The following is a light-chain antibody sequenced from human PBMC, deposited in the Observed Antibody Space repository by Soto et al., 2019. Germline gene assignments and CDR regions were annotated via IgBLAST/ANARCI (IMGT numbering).Light chain of an antibody. CDR1: QSISIR. V-gene: IGKV1-39*01. J-gene: IGKJ2*01. Sequence: DIQMTQSPSSLSASVGDRVTITCRASQSISIRLNWYQQKPGKAPKLLIYAASSLQSGVPSRFSGSGAGTDFTLAISSLQPEDSATYYCQQSYSTRRTFGHGTKLEIK. CDR2: AAS. CDR3: QQSYSTRRT.